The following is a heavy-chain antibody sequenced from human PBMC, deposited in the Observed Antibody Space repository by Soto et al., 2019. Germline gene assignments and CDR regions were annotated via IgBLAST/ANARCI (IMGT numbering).Heavy chain of an antibody. J-gene: IGHJ6*02. CDR3: ARDGSIVGATSYYNGMDV. V-gene: IGHV1-69*08. CDR1: GGTFSSYT. D-gene: IGHD1-26*01. CDR2: IIPILGIA. Sequence: QVQLVQSGAEVKKPGSSVKVSCKASGGTFSSYTIGWVRQAPGQGLEWMGRIIPILGIANCAQNFQGRVTITADKATSTVYRELSSLRSEDTAVYYCARDGSIVGATSYYNGMDVWGHGTTVTVSS.